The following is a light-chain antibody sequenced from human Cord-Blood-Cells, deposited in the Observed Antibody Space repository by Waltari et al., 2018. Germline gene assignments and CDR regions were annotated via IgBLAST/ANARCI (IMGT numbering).Light chain of an antibody. J-gene: IGLJ1*01. V-gene: IGLV2-14*01. CDR2: EVS. CDR3: SSYTSSSTLV. CDR1: SRYVGGYNS. Sequence: QSALTQPASVSGSPGQSITISCPGTSRYVGGYNSVSWYQQHPGTAPKLMIYEVSNRPSGVSNRFSGSKSGNTASLTISGLQAEDEADYYCSSYTSSSTLVFGTGTKVTVL.